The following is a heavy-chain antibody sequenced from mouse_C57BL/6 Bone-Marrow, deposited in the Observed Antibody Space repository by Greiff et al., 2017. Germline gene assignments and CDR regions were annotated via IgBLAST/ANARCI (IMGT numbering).Heavy chain of an antibody. J-gene: IGHJ1*03. CDR3: AREYYGSSYWYFDV. Sequence: QVQLKQSGPGLVQPSQSLSITCTVSGFSLTSYGVHWVRQSPGKGLEWLGVIWSGGSTDYNAAFISRLSISKDNSKSQVFFKMNSLQADDTAIYYCAREYYGSSYWYFDVWGTGTTVTVSS. D-gene: IGHD1-1*01. CDR2: IWSGGST. V-gene: IGHV2-2*01. CDR1: GFSLTSYG.